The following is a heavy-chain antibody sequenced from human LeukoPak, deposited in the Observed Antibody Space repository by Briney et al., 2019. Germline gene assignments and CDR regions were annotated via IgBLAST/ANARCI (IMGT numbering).Heavy chain of an antibody. CDR1: GGSFSGYY. CDR3: ARRGGYSSSSGFDY. Sequence: NPSETLSLTCAVYGGSFSGYYWSWIRQPPGKGLEWIGEINHSGSTNYNPSLKSRVTISVDTSKNQFSLKLSSVTAADTAVYYCARRGGYSSSSGFDYWGQGTLVTVSS. D-gene: IGHD6-6*01. V-gene: IGHV4-34*01. CDR2: INHSGST. J-gene: IGHJ4*02.